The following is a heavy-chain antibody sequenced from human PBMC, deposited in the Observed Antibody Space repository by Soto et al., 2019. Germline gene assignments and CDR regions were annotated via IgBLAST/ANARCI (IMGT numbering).Heavy chain of an antibody. V-gene: IGHV3-74*01. CDR3: ARVRYGGYAFES. Sequence: EVHLVESGGGLVQPGGSLRLSCAASGFTFSDYWMHWVRQAPGKGLVWVSRINSDGTTISYAGSVKGRFTISRDNAENTLVLQMNSLRAEDTAVYYCARVRYGGYAFESWGQGTLVTVSS. D-gene: IGHD5-12*01. CDR1: GFTFSDYW. CDR2: INSDGTTI. J-gene: IGHJ4*02.